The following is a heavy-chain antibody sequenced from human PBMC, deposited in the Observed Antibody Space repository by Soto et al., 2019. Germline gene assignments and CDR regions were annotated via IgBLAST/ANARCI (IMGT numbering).Heavy chain of an antibody. D-gene: IGHD3-9*01. CDR1: DGKSRGRDSF. J-gene: IGHJ6*02. V-gene: IGHV4-30-4*01. Sequence: HTKSAADGKSRGRDSFWIRKNQTKRKGLEWIGYISSIGSTYYNPSLKSRVSVSRDTSKNQFSLKLSSVTTTDTAVYYCSRGLVIRPYYYHGMDVWGQGTTVTVSS. CDR3: SRGLVIRPYYYHGMDV. CDR2: ISSIGST.